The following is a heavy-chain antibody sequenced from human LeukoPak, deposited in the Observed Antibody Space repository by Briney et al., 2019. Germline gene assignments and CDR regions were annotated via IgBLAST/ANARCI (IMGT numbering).Heavy chain of an antibody. CDR1: GYTFTSYY. Sequence: GASVKVSCKASGYTFTSYYMLWVRPAPGQGLEWMGIINPSGGSTSYAQKFQGRVTMTRDTSTSTVYMELSSLRSEDTAVYYCAMAVAGTPYYFDYWGQGTLVTVSS. CDR2: INPSGGST. CDR3: AMAVAGTPYYFDY. J-gene: IGHJ4*02. D-gene: IGHD6-19*01. V-gene: IGHV1-46*01.